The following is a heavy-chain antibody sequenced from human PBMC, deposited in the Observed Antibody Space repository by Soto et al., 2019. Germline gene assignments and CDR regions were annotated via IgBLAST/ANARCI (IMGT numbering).Heavy chain of an antibody. CDR1: PFPQRIYA. J-gene: IGHJ4*01. Sequence: PGGTMRLPCAASPFPQRIYAIGWVRHAQRKGLEWTSVICGSGEIRLYTDSVKGRLTPSRDFSNNTLSLQMNSLRADDTAIYYCGKARDLLIDRPLYFESWGQGALVAVSS. CDR3: GKARDLLIDRPLYFES. CDR2: ICGSGEIR. V-gene: IGHV3-23*01. D-gene: IGHD3-9*01.